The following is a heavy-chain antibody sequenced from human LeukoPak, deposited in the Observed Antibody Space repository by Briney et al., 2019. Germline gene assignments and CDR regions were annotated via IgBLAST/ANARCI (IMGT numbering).Heavy chain of an antibody. CDR2: TYPGDSDT. CDR3: ARRAVAAAGENAEYFQH. J-gene: IGHJ1*01. CDR1: GYSFTSYW. V-gene: IGHV5-51*01. Sequence: GESLKISCKCSGYSFTSYWIAWVRQMPGKGLEWMGITYPGDSDTRYSPSFQGQVTISADKSITTAYLQWSSLKASDTAIYYCARRAVAAAGENAEYFQHWGQGTLVTVSS. D-gene: IGHD6-13*01.